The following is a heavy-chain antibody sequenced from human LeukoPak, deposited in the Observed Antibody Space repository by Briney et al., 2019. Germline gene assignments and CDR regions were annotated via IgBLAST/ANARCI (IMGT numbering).Heavy chain of an antibody. CDR3: ARDFERGYSYGYGL. Sequence: ASVKVSCKASGYTFTSYAMHWVRQAPGQRLEWMGWINAGNGNTKYSQKFQGRVTITRDTSASTAYMELSSLRSEDTAVYYCARDFERGYSYGYGLWGQGTLVTVSS. V-gene: IGHV1-3*01. CDR2: INAGNGNT. J-gene: IGHJ4*02. CDR1: GYTFTSYA. D-gene: IGHD5-18*01.